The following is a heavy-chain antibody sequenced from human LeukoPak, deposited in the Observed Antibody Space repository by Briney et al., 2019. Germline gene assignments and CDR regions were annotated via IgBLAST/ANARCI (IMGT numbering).Heavy chain of an antibody. CDR2: INPNSGGT. CDR1: GYTFTGYY. Sequence: GASVKVSCKASGYTFTGYYMHWVRQAPGQGLEWMGWINPNSGGTNYAQKFQGRVTMTRDTSISTAYMELSRLRSDDTAVYYCARDEKIVVVAATTVPSDYWGQGTLVTVSS. J-gene: IGHJ4*02. V-gene: IGHV1-2*02. CDR3: ARDEKIVVVAATTVPSDY. D-gene: IGHD2-15*01.